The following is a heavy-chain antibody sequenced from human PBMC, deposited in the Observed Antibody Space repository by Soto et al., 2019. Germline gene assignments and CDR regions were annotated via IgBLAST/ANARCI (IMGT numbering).Heavy chain of an antibody. CDR3: ARSPYSSGYYYAIDY. Sequence: ASVKVSCKASGYTLIMYYIHWMRQAPGQGLEWMGLINPSGGSTTYAQKFQGRVAMTRDTSTSTVYMDLSSLRSEDTAVYYCARSPYSSGYYYAIDYWGQGTQVTVSS. CDR1: GYTLIMYY. CDR2: INPSGGST. D-gene: IGHD3-22*01. J-gene: IGHJ4*02. V-gene: IGHV1-46*01.